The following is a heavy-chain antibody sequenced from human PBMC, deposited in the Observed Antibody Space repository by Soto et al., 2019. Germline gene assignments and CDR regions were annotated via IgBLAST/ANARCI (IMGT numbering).Heavy chain of an antibody. J-gene: IGHJ4*02. D-gene: IGHD3-10*01. V-gene: IGHV3-23*01. CDR3: ARGSTDSYPGSRIFDF. CDR1: GITFGGRA. Sequence: GGSLRLSCVASGITFGGRAMSWVRQAPGEGLEWVSTITDTGGDTKYSDSVRGRFTMSRDNSKKTLYLQMNNLRVEDSALYYCARGSTDSYPGSRIFDFWGRGTLVTVSS. CDR2: ITDTGGDT.